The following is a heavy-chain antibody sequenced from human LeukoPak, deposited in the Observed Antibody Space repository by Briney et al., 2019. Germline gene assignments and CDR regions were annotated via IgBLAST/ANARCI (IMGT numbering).Heavy chain of an antibody. V-gene: IGHV1-46*01. CDR2: MNPSGGSI. J-gene: IGHJ4*02. CDR1: GDTFSSYY. CDR3: ARVGGFDWLLFDY. D-gene: IGHD3-9*01. Sequence: GASVKVSCKASGDTFSSYYVHWVRQAPGQGLEWMGIMNPSGGSIRYAQKFQGRVTMTRDISTSTAYMELRSLRSDDTAVYYCARVGGFDWLLFDYWGQGTLVTVSS.